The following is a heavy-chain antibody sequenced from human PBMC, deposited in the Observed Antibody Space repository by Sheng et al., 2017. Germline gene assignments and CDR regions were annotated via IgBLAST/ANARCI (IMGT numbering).Heavy chain of an antibody. CDR1: GGSISSVSYY. J-gene: IGHJ4*02. V-gene: IGHV4-61*02. CDR3: AGRHDRGDY. D-gene: IGHD3-22*01. Sequence: QVQLQESGPGLVKPSQTLSLTCSVSGGSISSVSYYWSWIRQPAGKGLEWIGRIYTSGSTNYNPSLRSRVTISVDRSKNQFSLTLTSVTAADTAVYYCAGRHDRGDYWGQGNAGHRLL. CDR2: IYTSGST.